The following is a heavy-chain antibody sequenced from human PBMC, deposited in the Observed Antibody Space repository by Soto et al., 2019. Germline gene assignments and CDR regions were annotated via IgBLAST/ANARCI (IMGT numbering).Heavy chain of an antibody. D-gene: IGHD6-19*01. CDR1: GGSFSGYY. J-gene: IGHJ4*02. V-gene: IGHV4-34*01. CDR3: ARCLYSSGYFVY. CDR2: INHSGST. Sequence: QVQLQQWGAGLLKPSETLSLTCAVYGGSFSGYYWSWIRQPPGKGLEWIGEINHSGSTNYNPSLRSRVIISVDTCKNQFSLKLSSVTAADTAVYYCARCLYSSGYFVYWVQGTLVTVSS.